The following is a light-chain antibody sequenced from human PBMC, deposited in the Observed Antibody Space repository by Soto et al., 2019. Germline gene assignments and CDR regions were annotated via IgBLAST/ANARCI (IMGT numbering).Light chain of an antibody. CDR3: LHDRSSLCT. CDR1: QSVSSIY. J-gene: IGKJ1*01. V-gene: IGKV3-20*01. Sequence: EIGWTQSGCTLSLAPVERATLSCRASQSVSSIYLAWYQQKPGQAPRLLIYGASTRATGIPDRFSGSGSGTDFTLTISRLEPEDFAVYFCLHDRSSLCTFGQGTKVDIK. CDR2: GAS.